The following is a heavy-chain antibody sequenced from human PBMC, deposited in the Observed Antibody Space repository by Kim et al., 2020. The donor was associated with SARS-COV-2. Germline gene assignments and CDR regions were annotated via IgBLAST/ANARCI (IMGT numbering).Heavy chain of an antibody. D-gene: IGHD3-10*01. CDR2: IYYTGST. V-gene: IGHV4-61*01. Sequence: SETLSLTCSVSGGSVSSGSFYWNWIRQPPGKGLEWIGYIYYTGSTNYNPSLKSRVTISVDTSKNQFSLKLSSVTAADTAVYYCARGDYGSGSYEYYYYGLDVWGQGTTVTVSS. CDR3: ARGDYGSGSYEYYYYGLDV. J-gene: IGHJ6*02. CDR1: GGSVSSGSFY.